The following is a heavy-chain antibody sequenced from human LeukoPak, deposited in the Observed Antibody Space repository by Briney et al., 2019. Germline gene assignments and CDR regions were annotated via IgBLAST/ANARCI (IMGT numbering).Heavy chain of an antibody. V-gene: IGHV1-3*04. Sequence: AASVKVSCKASGYTFTSYGISWVRQAPGQGLEWMGWINTGNGNTKYSQKFQGRVILTRDTSASTAYMELSSLKSEDTAVYYCAREDSSGWCFHYWGQGTLVTVSS. D-gene: IGHD6-19*01. CDR2: INTGNGNT. CDR1: GYTFTSYG. CDR3: AREDSSGWCFHY. J-gene: IGHJ4*02.